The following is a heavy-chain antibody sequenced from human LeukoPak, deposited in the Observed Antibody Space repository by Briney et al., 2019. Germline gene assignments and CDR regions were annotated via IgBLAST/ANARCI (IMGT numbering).Heavy chain of an antibody. CDR2: ISSGGGTT. Sequence: PGGSLRLSCAASGFTLNSYEMNWVRQAPGKGLEWVSYISSGGGTTYYADSVKGRFTMSRDNARNSLYLQMNSLRADDTAVYYCATVGRSKVGGYWGQGILITVSS. J-gene: IGHJ4*02. CDR3: ATVGRSKVGGY. CDR1: GFTLNSYE. D-gene: IGHD4-23*01. V-gene: IGHV3-48*03.